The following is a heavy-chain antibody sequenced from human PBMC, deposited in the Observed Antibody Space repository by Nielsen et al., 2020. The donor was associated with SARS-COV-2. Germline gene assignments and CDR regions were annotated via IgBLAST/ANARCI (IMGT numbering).Heavy chain of an antibody. J-gene: IGHJ3*02. V-gene: IGHV3-72*01. CDR1: GFTFSDHY. CDR3: ARELLNWNYGSDAFDI. CDR2: TRNKANSYTT. Sequence: GESLKISCAASGFTFSDHYMDWVRQAPGKGLEWVGRTRNKANSYTTEYAASVKGRFTISRDDSKNSLHLQMNSLKTEDTAVYYCARELLNWNYGSDAFDIWGQGTMVTVSS. D-gene: IGHD1-7*01.